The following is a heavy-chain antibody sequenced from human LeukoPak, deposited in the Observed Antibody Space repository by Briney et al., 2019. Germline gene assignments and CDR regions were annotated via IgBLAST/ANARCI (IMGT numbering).Heavy chain of an antibody. CDR1: GYTFTGHF. CDR2: INPNTGGT. Sequence: GASVKVPCKTSGYTFTGHFMHWVRQAPGQGPEWMGLINPNTGGTKYAQNFQGRVTLTRDTSITTVYMELSRLRSDDTATYYCARGFDSGDFALEFWGQGTLVTVSA. V-gene: IGHV1-2*02. D-gene: IGHD4-17*01. J-gene: IGHJ4*02. CDR3: ARGFDSGDFALEF.